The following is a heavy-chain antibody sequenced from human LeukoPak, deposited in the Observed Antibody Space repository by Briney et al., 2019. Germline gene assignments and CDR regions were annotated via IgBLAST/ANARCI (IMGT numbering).Heavy chain of an antibody. CDR1: GYTFTSYG. Sequence: ASVKVSCKASGYTFTSYGISWVRQAPGQGLEWMGWISAYNGNTNYAQKLQGRVTMITDTSTSTAYMELRSLRSDDTAVYYCARAREGYSGSWYTWFDPWGQGTLVTVSS. V-gene: IGHV1-18*04. CDR3: ARAREGYSGSWYTWFDP. D-gene: IGHD6-13*01. J-gene: IGHJ5*02. CDR2: ISAYNGNT.